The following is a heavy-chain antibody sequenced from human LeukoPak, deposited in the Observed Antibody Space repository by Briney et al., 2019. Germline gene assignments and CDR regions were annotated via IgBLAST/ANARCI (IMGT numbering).Heavy chain of an antibody. V-gene: IGHV3-23*01. D-gene: IGHD2-21*01. Sequence: PGGSLRLSCEVSGFIFSNYGMHWVRQAPGKGLEWVSAISGSGGSTYYADSVKGRFTISRDNSKNTLYLQMNSLRAEDTAVYYCAKDHSGSEDQFDYWGQGTLVTVSS. CDR2: ISGSGGST. CDR3: AKDHSGSEDQFDY. CDR1: GFIFSNYG. J-gene: IGHJ4*02.